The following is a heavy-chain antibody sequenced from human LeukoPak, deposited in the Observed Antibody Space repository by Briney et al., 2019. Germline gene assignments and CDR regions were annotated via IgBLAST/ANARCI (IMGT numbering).Heavy chain of an antibody. J-gene: IGHJ5*02. V-gene: IGHV3-66*01. D-gene: IGHD3-10*01. Sequence: PGGSLRLSCAASGFTVTSNYMSWVRQAPGKGLGWVSVIYSGGSTYYADSVRGRFTISRDSSKNTLYLQMNSLRAEDTAVYYCARGLDGSGTYYKVWFDPWGQGTLVTVSS. CDR3: ARGLDGSGTYYKVWFDP. CDR2: IYSGGST. CDR1: GFTVTSNY.